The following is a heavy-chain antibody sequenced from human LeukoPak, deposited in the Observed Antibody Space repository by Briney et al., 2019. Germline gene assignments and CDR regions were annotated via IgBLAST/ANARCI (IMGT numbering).Heavy chain of an antibody. J-gene: IGHJ6*03. V-gene: IGHV3-23*01. CDR3: AKGGMILAARFYYYFYYMDV. CDR1: GFTFSTHG. Sequence: QPGETLRLACAASGFTFSTHGMSWVRQAPGRGLEWVSGISGSSRTTYYADSVKGRFTISRDNSKKMLYLQMNSLRAEDTALYFCAKGGMILAARFYYYFYYMDVWGKGTTVTVSS. D-gene: IGHD3/OR15-3a*01. CDR2: ISGSSRTT.